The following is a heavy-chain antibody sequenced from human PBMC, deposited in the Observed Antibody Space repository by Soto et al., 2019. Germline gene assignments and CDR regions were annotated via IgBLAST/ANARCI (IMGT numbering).Heavy chain of an antibody. V-gene: IGHV4-30-4*01. CDR1: GGSISSADYF. J-gene: IGHJ4*02. CDR3: AREPYLPKARNDF. Sequence: LSLTCSVSGGSISSADYFWTWIRQSPGKGLEWMGYIFHSGTTYYNPSLKGLLIISIENSKNQFSLRLTSVTAADSSVYFCAREPYLPKARNDFWGQGTLVTVSS. CDR2: IFHSGTT.